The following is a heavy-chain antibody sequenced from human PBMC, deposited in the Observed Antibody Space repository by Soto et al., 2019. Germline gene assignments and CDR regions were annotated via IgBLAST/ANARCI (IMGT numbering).Heavy chain of an antibody. CDR2: IFWGDDK. V-gene: IGHV2-5*02. Sequence: ESGPTLVNPTQTLTLTCTFSGFSLSTSGVAVGWIRQAPRKAPEWPAFIFWGDDKRYSPSLGNRLTITKDTSKNQVVVTMTNMDPVDTATYFCARIFDFWSGYYFSYWGRGTLVTVSS. D-gene: IGHD3-3*01. J-gene: IGHJ4*02. CDR1: GFSLSTSGVA. CDR3: ARIFDFWSGYYFSY.